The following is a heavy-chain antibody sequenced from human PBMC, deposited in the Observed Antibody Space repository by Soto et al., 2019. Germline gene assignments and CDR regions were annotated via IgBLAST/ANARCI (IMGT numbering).Heavy chain of an antibody. CDR3: ARARPRAHQFSVGAFDI. J-gene: IGHJ3*02. V-gene: IGHV1-8*01. Sequence: ASVKVSCKASGYTFTSYDINRVRQATGQGLEWMGWMNPNSGNTGYAQKFQGRVTMTRNTSISTAYMELSSLRSEDTAVYYCARARPRAHQFSVGAFDIWGQGTMVTVSS. D-gene: IGHD1-26*01. CDR1: GYTFTSYD. CDR2: MNPNSGNT.